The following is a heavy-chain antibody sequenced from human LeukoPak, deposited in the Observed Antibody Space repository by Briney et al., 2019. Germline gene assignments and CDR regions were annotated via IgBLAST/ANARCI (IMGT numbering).Heavy chain of an antibody. CDR1: GFTFNSYA. CDR3: AKSSYYDSSGYHYYFDY. V-gene: IGHV3-23*01. D-gene: IGHD3-22*01. Sequence: GGSLRLSCTASGFTFNSYAMSWVRQAPGKGLEWVSAISGSGGLTYYADSVKGRFTISRDNSKNTLYLQMNSLRAEDTAVYYCAKSSYYDSSGYHYYFDYWGQGTLVTVSS. CDR2: ISGSGGLT. J-gene: IGHJ4*02.